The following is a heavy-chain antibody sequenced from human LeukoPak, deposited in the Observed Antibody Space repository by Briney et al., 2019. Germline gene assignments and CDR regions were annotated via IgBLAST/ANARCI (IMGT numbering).Heavy chain of an antibody. CDR3: ARPGGIMEDY. Sequence: PSETLSLTCTVSGGSISSSSSYWGWIRQPPGKGLEWIGSIYYSGSTYYNPSLKSRVTISVDTSKNQFSLKLSSVTAADTAVYYYARPGGIMEDYWGQGTLVTVSS. V-gene: IGHV4-39*01. D-gene: IGHD1-26*01. CDR1: GGSISSSSSY. CDR2: IYYSGST. J-gene: IGHJ4*02.